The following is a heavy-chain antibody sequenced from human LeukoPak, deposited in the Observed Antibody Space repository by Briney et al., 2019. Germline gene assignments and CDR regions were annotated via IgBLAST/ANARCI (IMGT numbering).Heavy chain of an antibody. D-gene: IGHD2-21*02. CDR2: IGAYNGNT. CDR1: GYTFTSYG. J-gene: IGHJ4*02. CDR3: ARHHAIVVVTADFDY. V-gene: IGHV1-18*01. Sequence: ASVKVSCKASGYTFTSYGISWVRQAPGQGLEWMGWIGAYNGNTNYAQKLQGRVTMTTDASTSTAYMELRSLRSDDTAVYYCARHHAIVVVTADFDYWGQGTLVTVSS.